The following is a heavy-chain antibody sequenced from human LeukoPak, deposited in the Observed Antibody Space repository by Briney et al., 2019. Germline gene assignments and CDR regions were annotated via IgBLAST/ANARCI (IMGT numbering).Heavy chain of an antibody. D-gene: IGHD5-12*01. CDR2: IHSSGNVI. Sequence: GGSLRLSCAASGFTFSTFEMNWVRQAPGKGLEWLSYIHSSGNVIHYADSVKARFTISRDNAKNSLYLQMDSLRAEDTAVYYCAREGPGAASGYSGYDLFDYWGQGTLVTVSS. CDR3: AREGPGAASGYSGYDLFDY. J-gene: IGHJ4*02. CDR1: GFTFSTFE. V-gene: IGHV3-48*03.